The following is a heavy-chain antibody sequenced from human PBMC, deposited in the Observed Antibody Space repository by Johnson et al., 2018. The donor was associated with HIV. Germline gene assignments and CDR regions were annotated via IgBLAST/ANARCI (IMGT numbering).Heavy chain of an antibody. J-gene: IGHJ3*01. D-gene: IGHD6-19*01. V-gene: IGHV3-30*03. CDR2: ISFDGTTK. CDR1: GFTFSRFA. CDR3: ARKQWLEIPSDALDV. Sequence: QVQLVESGGGVVQPGRSLRLSCVASGFTFSRFAMHWVRQAPGKGLEWVTLISFDGTTKYYVDSVKGRFTISRDNSMNTLYLQMNSLRAEDTAVYYCARKQWLEIPSDALDVWGQGTMVTVSS.